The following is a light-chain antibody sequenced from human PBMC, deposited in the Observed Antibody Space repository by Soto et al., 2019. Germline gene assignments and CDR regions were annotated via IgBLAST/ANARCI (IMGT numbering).Light chain of an antibody. CDR1: KLGDKY. V-gene: IGLV3-1*01. Sequence: SYELTQPPSVSVSPGQTASITCSGDKLGDKYACWYQQKPGQSPVLVIYQNNKRPSGIPERFSGSNFGNTATLTISGTQAMDEADYYCQAWDSSTAVFGGGTKLTVL. CDR2: QNN. CDR3: QAWDSSTAV. J-gene: IGLJ2*01.